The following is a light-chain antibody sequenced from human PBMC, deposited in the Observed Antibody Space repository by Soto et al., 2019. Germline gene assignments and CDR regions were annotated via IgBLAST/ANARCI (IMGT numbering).Light chain of an antibody. CDR1: QSVSSSY. CDR3: HQYCSSPSWT. CDR2: GAS. J-gene: IGKJ1*01. Sequence: EIVLTQSPGTLSLSPGERATLSCRASQSVSSSYLAWYQQKPGQAPRLLIYGASSRATGIPDRFSGSGSGTDFSLTIIRLEPEDFAVYYCHQYCSSPSWTFGQGTKVEIK. V-gene: IGKV3-20*01.